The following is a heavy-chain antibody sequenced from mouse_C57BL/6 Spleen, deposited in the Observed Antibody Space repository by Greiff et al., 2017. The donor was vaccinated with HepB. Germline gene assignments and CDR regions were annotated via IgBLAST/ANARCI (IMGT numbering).Heavy chain of an antibody. D-gene: IGHD2-4*01. CDR1: GYTFTSYT. V-gene: IGHV1-4*01. J-gene: IGHJ2*01. Sequence: VQLQQSGAELARPGASVKMSCKASGYTFTSYTMHWVKQRPGQGLEWIGYINPSSGYTKYNQKFKDKATLTADKSSSTAYMQLSSLTSEDSAVYYCARYDYDGDFDYWGQGTTLTVSS. CDR3: ARYDYDGDFDY. CDR2: INPSSGYT.